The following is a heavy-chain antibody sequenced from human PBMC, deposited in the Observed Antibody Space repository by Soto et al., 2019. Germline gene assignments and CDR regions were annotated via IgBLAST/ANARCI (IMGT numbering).Heavy chain of an antibody. CDR2: IYYSGST. Sequence: QVQLQESGPGLVKPSQTLSLTCTVSGGSISSGDYYWSWIRQPPGKGLEWIGYIYYSGSTYYNPSRKSRVTISVDTSKNQFSLKLSSVTAADTAVYYCARERGGVTIFGVVRNWFDPWGQGTLVTVSS. V-gene: IGHV4-30-4*01. CDR1: GGSISSGDYY. CDR3: ARERGGVTIFGVVRNWFDP. D-gene: IGHD3-3*01. J-gene: IGHJ5*02.